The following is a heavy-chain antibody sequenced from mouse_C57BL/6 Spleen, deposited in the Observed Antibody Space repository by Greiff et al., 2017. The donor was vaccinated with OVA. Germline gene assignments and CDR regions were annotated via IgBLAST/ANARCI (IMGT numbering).Heavy chain of an antibody. V-gene: IGHV2-2*01. CDR1: GFSLTSYG. D-gene: IGHD3-3*01. Sequence: VMLVESGPGLVQPSQSLSITCTVSGFSLTSYGVHWVRQSPGEGLEWLGVIWSGGSTDYNAAFISRLSISKDNSKSQVFFKMNSLQADDTAIYYCARRDFSRAMDYWGQGTSVTVSS. CDR3: ARRDFSRAMDY. CDR2: IWSGGST. J-gene: IGHJ4*01.